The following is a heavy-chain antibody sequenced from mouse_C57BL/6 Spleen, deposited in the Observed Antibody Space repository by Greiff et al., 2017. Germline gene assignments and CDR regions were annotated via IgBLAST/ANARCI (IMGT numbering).Heavy chain of an antibody. CDR2: IYPSDSET. CDR3: ARSMVTTYYFDY. CDR1: GYTFTSYW. V-gene: IGHV1-52*01. Sequence: VQLQQPGAELVRPGSSVKLSCKASGYTFTSYWMHWVKQRPIQGLEWIGNIYPSDSETHYNQKFKDKATLTVDKSSSTAYMQLSSLTSEDSAVYYCARSMVTTYYFDYWGQGTTLTVSS. D-gene: IGHD2-2*01. J-gene: IGHJ2*01.